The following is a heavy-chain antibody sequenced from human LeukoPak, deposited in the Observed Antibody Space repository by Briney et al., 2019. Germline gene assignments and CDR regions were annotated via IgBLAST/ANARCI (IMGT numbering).Heavy chain of an antibody. CDR3: ASLEGGPSDGR. CDR2: IYSGGTT. J-gene: IGHJ4*02. CDR1: GFPVRSRY. V-gene: IGHV3-53*01. Sequence: PGGSLRLSCEVSGFPVRSRYMTWVRQPPGKGLECVAVIYSGGTTYHIVSVKGRFTISRDISKSTMYLERNNLRVEDTAIYYCASLEGGPSDGRWGQGTLVTVSS. D-gene: IGHD3-3*01.